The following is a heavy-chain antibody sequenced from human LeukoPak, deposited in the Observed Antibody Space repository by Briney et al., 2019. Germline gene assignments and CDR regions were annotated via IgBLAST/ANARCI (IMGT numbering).Heavy chain of an antibody. Sequence: GGSLTLLCAASGFTLSRYAMHWVRQVPGKGLEYVSAITSNGGSTYYANSVKGRFIISRDNSKNTLYLQLGSLRADDMAMYYCATASGSQYDEYFEHWGQGTLVTVSS. CDR2: ITSNGGST. J-gene: IGHJ1*01. D-gene: IGHD1-26*01. CDR1: GFTLSRYA. CDR3: ATASGSQYDEYFEH. V-gene: IGHV3-64*01.